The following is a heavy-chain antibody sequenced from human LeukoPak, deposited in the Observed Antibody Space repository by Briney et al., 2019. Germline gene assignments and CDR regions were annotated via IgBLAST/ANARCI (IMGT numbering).Heavy chain of an antibody. CDR2: ISWDGGST. V-gene: IGHV3-43D*03. CDR3: AKEKAVAGRSKIFDY. D-gene: IGHD6-19*01. Sequence: PGGSLRLSCAASGFIFDNYAMHWVRQGPGKGLEWVSLISWDGGSTYYGDSVKGRFTISRDSSKNSLYLQMNSLRPEDTALYYCAKEKAVAGRSKIFDYWGQGTLVTVSS. CDR1: GFIFDNYA. J-gene: IGHJ4*02.